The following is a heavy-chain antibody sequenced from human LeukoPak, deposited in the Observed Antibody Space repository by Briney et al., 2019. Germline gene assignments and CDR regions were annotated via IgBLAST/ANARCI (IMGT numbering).Heavy chain of an antibody. J-gene: IGHJ4*02. Sequence: PWETLSLTCTVSGGSISSTSYYWGWIRQPPGKGLEWIGSTYYSESPYYKSSLKSRVTISLDTSKNQFSLKLSSVTAADTAVYYCARADSSAYFYPLDYWGQGTLVPVSS. V-gene: IGHV4-39*01. D-gene: IGHD3-22*01. CDR3: ARADSSAYFYPLDY. CDR1: GGSISSTSYY. CDR2: TYYSESP.